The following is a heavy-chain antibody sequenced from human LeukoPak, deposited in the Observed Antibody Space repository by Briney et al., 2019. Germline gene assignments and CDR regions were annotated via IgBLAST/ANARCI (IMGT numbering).Heavy chain of an antibody. CDR1: GYKFIDYG. J-gene: IGHJ3*02. CDR3: ARAGLVRGVIGSFDM. V-gene: IGHV1-18*01. CDR2: ISADDGNT. D-gene: IGHD3-10*01. Sequence: ASVKVSCKASGYKFIDYGISWVRHAPGQGPEWMGGISADDGNTNYAQKFQGRVTMSTDTSTTTGYMELRSLTSDDTALYYCARAGLVRGVIGSFDMWGQGTLVTVPS.